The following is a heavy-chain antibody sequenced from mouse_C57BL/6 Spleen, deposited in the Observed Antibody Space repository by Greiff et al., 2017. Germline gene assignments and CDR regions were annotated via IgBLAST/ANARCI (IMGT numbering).Heavy chain of an antibody. V-gene: IGHV1-39*01. Sequence: EVKLMESGPELVKPGASVKISCKASGYSFTDYYMNWVKQSNGKSLEWIGVINPNYGTTSYNQKFKGKATLTVDQSSSTAYMQLNSLTSEDSAVYSWARRGNFGNYFDYWGQGTTLTVSS. J-gene: IGHJ2*01. CDR3: ARRGNFGNYFDY. CDR2: INPNYGTT. CDR1: GYSFTDYY.